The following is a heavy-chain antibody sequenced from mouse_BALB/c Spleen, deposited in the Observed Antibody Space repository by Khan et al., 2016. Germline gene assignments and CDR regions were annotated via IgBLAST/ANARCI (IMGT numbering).Heavy chain of an antibody. CDR3: ARDYYGSSYLDY. CDR2: ISNSGST. D-gene: IGHD1-1*01. CDR1: GYSITSDYA. Sequence: EVQLQESGPGLVKPSQSLSLTCTVTGYSITSDYAWNWIRQFPGNKLEWMGYISNSGSTSYNPSLKSRISIPRDTSKNQFFLQLNSVTTEETATCYCARDYYGSSYLDYWGQGTTLTVSS. J-gene: IGHJ2*01. V-gene: IGHV3-2*02.